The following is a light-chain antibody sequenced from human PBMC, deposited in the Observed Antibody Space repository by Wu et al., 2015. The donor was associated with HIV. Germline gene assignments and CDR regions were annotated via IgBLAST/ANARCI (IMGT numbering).Light chain of an antibody. CDR3: QQNNSWPLT. V-gene: IGKV3-11*01. CDR2: GAS. CDR1: QSVSSH. J-gene: IGKJ5*01. Sequence: EIVLTQSPDTLSLSPGERATLSCRASQSVSSHLAWYQQKPGQAPRLLIYGASNRATDIPARFSGSGSGTDFTLTISSLEPEDLAIYYCQQNNSWPLTFGQGTRLXIK.